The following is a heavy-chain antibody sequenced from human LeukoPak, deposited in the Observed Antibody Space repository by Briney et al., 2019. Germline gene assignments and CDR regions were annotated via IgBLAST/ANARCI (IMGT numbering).Heavy chain of an antibody. CDR2: IRNDESNK. CDR3: AKAPGSGNEVYYYYYMDV. D-gene: IGHD3-10*01. Sequence: PGGSLRLSCAASGFTFSSYGMHWVRQAPGKGLEWGAFIRNDESNKYYADSVKGRFTISRDNSKNTLYLQMNSLRAEDTAVYYCAKAPGSGNEVYYYYYMDVWGKGTTVTVSS. V-gene: IGHV3-30*02. J-gene: IGHJ6*03. CDR1: GFTFSSYG.